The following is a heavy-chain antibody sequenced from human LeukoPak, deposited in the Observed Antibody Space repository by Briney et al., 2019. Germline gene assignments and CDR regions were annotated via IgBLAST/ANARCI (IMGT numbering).Heavy chain of an antibody. CDR1: GGSISSYY. J-gene: IGHJ4*02. D-gene: IGHD2-2*01. V-gene: IGHV4-59*12. Sequence: PSETLSLTCTVSGGSISSYYWSWIRQPPGKGLEWIGYIYYSGSTNYNPSLKSRVTISVDTSKNQFSLKLSSVTAADTAVYYCARGGGVVVPAVMAYWGQGTLVTVSS. CDR3: ARGGGVVVPAVMAY. CDR2: IYYSGST.